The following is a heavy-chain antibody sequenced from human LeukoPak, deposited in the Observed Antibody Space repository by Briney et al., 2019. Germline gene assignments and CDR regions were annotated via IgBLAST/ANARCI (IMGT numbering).Heavy chain of an antibody. CDR2: ISGPAGSW. J-gene: IGHJ3*02. Sequence: GGSLRLSCAASGFTFSSYAMSWVRQAPGKGLEWVSAISGPAGSWDYADSVKGRFTISRDNSKNTLFLQMNSLRAEDTAVYYCAREGYSSSPNDAFDIWGQGTMVTVSS. CDR1: GFTFSSYA. D-gene: IGHD6-6*01. CDR3: AREGYSSSPNDAFDI. V-gene: IGHV3-23*01.